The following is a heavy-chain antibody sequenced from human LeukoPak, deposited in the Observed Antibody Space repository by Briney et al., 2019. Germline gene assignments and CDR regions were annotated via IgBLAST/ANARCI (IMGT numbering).Heavy chain of an antibody. Sequence: PSETLSLTCTVSGGSISGGDYYWSWIRQPPGKGLEWIGYIYYSGSTYYNPSLKSRVTISVDKSKNQFSLKLSSVTAADTAVYYCARDRGGYCSSTSCYNWFDPWGQGTLVTVSS. J-gene: IGHJ5*02. V-gene: IGHV4-30-4*01. D-gene: IGHD2-2*01. CDR3: ARDRGGYCSSTSCYNWFDP. CDR1: GGSISGGDYY. CDR2: IYYSGST.